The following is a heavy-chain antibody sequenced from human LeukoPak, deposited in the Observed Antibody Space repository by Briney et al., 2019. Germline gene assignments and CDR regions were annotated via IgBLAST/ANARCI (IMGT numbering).Heavy chain of an antibody. D-gene: IGHD2-2*01. CDR1: GGSFSGYY. V-gene: IGHV4-34*01. Sequence: SETLSLTCAVYGGSFSGYYWSWLRQPPGKGLEWFGEINHSGSTNYNPPLKSRVTISVDTAKNQFSLKLSSVTAADTAVYYCASYKDHYARFDYCGRGTVVTVSS. CDR2: INHSGST. J-gene: IGHJ4*02. CDR3: ASYKDHYARFDY.